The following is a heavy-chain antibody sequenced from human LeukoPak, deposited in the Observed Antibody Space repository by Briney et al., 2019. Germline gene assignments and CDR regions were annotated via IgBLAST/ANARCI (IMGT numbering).Heavy chain of an antibody. CDR1: GGSVSSGSYY. Sequence: PSETLSLTCIVSGGSVSSGSYYWSWIRQPPGKGLEWIGYIYYSGSTNYNPSLKSRVTISVDTSKNQFSLKLSSVTAADTAVYYCAVGVGGSFDYWGQGTLVTVSS. CDR2: IYYSGST. CDR3: AVGVGGSFDY. D-gene: IGHD3-10*01. J-gene: IGHJ4*02. V-gene: IGHV4-61*01.